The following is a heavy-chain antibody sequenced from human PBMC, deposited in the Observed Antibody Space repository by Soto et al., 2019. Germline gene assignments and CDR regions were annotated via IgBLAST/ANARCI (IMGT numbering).Heavy chain of an antibody. D-gene: IGHD6-13*01. CDR1: GFTFSSYA. J-gene: IGHJ3*02. CDR3: AKEAPYSSSWYDAFDI. V-gene: IGHV3-23*01. Sequence: GGSLRLSCAASGFTFSSYAMSWVRQAPGKGLEWVSAISGSGGSTYYADSVKGRFTISRDNSKNTLYLQMNSLRAEDTAVFYCAKEAPYSSSWYDAFDIWGQGTMVTVSS. CDR2: ISGSGGST.